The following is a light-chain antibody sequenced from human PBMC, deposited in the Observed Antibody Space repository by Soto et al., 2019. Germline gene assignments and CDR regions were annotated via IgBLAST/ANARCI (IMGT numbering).Light chain of an antibody. CDR3: QRYNNWPPLT. V-gene: IGKV3-15*01. Sequence: EIVMTQSPATLSVSPGERATLSCRASQSVSSNLAWYQQKPGQAPRLLIYGASTRATGIPARFSGSGSGTEFTLTISSLQSEDFAVYYCQRYNNWPPLTVGGGTKVDSK. J-gene: IGKJ4*01. CDR2: GAS. CDR1: QSVSSN.